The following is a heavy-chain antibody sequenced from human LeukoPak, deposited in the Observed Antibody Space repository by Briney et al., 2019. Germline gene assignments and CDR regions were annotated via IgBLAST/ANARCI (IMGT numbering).Heavy chain of an antibody. CDR3: ARHYDSSGYNAFDI. J-gene: IGHJ3*02. V-gene: IGHV3-23*01. Sequence: GGSLRLSCAASGFTFSSYSMNWVRQAPGKGLEWVSAISGSGGSTYYADSVKGRFTISRDNSKNMLYLQMNSLRAEDTAVYYCARHYDSSGYNAFDIWGQGTMVTVSS. D-gene: IGHD3-22*01. CDR2: ISGSGGST. CDR1: GFTFSSYS.